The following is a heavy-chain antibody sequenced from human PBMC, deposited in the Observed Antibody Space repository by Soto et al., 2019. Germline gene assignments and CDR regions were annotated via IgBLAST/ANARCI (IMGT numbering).Heavy chain of an antibody. CDR3: TSNLYCSGGSCPPPPPYYYGMDV. V-gene: IGHV3-73*01. J-gene: IGHJ6*02. Sequence: GGSLRLSCAASGFTFSGSAMHWVRQASGKGLEWVGRIRSKANSYATAYAASVKGRFTISRDDSKNTAYLQMNSLKTEDTAVYYCTSNLYCSGGSCPPPPPYYYGMDVWGQGTTVTVSS. CDR1: GFTFSGSA. CDR2: IRSKANSYAT. D-gene: IGHD2-15*01.